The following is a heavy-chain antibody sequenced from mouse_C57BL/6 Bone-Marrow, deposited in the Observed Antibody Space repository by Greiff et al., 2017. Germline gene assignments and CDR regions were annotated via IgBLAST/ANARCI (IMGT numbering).Heavy chain of an antibody. CDR1: GYTFTSYW. CDR2: IDPSDSYT. CDR3: AKALNVYYFDY. J-gene: IGHJ2*01. Sequence: QVQLQQPGAELVKPGASVKLSCKASGYTFTSYWMQWVKQRPGQGLEWIGEIDPSDSYTNYNQKFKGKATLTVYTSSSTTYMQIISLTYDDFADYCSAKALNVYYFDYWGQGTTLTVSS. V-gene: IGHV1-50*01. D-gene: IGHD3-3*01.